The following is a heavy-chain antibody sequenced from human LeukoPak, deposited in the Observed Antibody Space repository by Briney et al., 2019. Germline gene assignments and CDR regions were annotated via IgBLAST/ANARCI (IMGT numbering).Heavy chain of an antibody. Sequence: GGSLRLSCAASGFTFNSYAMSWVRQAPGKGLEWVSAISGSGGSTYYADSVKGRFTISRDNSKNTLYLQMNSLRAEDTAVYYCAKYRVRLYSSSSFDYWGQGTLVTVSS. V-gene: IGHV3-23*01. D-gene: IGHD6-6*01. CDR1: GFTFNSYA. J-gene: IGHJ4*02. CDR2: ISGSGGST. CDR3: AKYRVRLYSSSSFDY.